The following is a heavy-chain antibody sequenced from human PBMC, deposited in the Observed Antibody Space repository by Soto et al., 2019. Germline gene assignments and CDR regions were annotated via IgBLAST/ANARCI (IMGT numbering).Heavy chain of an antibody. CDR3: ARGLTGTVGRYFYYSMDV. D-gene: IGHD1-7*01. J-gene: IGHJ6*03. CDR1: GFTFNRYW. CDR2: IKQDGSEK. V-gene: IGHV3-7*01. Sequence: EVQLVESGGGLVQPGGSLRLSCAASGFTFNRYWMNWVRQAPGKGLEWVANIKQDGSEKYYVDSVKGRFTISRDNAKNSLFLQMNSLRAEDTAVYYCARGLTGTVGRYFYYSMDVWGKGTTVTVSS.